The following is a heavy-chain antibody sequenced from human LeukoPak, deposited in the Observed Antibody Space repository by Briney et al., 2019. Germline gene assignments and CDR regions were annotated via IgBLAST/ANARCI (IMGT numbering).Heavy chain of an antibody. Sequence: SVKVSCKASGGTFSSYAISWVRQAPGQGLEWMGGIIPIFGTANYAQKFQGRVTITADESTSTAYMELSSLRSEDTAVYYCARGEESQDWFDPWGKGTLVTVSS. V-gene: IGHV1-69*13. CDR1: GGTFSSYA. CDR3: ARGEESQDWFDP. J-gene: IGHJ5*02. CDR2: IIPIFGTA.